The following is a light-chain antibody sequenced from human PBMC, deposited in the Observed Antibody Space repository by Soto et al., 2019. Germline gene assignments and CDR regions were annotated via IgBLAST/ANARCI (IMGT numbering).Light chain of an antibody. CDR1: QSVTSSY. CDR3: QQYGSSPLT. CDR2: GAS. Sequence: EMVLTQSPGTLSFSPGERATLSCRASQSVTSSYLAWDQQKPGQAPRLLIYGASSRATCIPDRFSGSGSGTDFTLTISRLEPEDFAVYYCQQYGSSPLTFGGGTKVEIK. V-gene: IGKV3-20*01. J-gene: IGKJ4*01.